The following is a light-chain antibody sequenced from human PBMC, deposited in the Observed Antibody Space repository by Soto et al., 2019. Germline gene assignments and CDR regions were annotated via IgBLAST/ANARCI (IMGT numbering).Light chain of an antibody. Sequence: QTVVTQEPSFSVSPGGTVTLTCGLSSGSVSTSSSPSWYRQTPGQPPRTLIYSTNTRSSGVTDRFSGSILGNKAALTITGAQADDESIYYCVLSLTDGSLLFGGGTKLTVL. J-gene: IGLJ3*02. V-gene: IGLV8-61*01. CDR1: SGSVSTSSS. CDR3: VLSLTDGSLL. CDR2: STN.